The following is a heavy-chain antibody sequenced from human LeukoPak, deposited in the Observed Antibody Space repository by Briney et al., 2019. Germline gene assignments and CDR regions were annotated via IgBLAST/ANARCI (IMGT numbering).Heavy chain of an antibody. CDR3: ARGPPDGSGSHQPGDY. D-gene: IGHD3-10*01. CDR1: GYRLSSYW. Sequence: PGGGLRLSFGVPGYRLSSYWVHWVRRARGRGLVWVSRINTCRSSTSYADSLEHRDTVSSDHAEITLYVQMNSRRDGDTSVYLCARGPPDGSGSHQPGDYWGQGTLVSAPS. J-gene: IGHJ4*02. CDR2: INTCRSST. V-gene: IGHV3-74*01.